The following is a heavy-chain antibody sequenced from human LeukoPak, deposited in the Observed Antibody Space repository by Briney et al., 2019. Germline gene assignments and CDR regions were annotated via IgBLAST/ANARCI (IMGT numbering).Heavy chain of an antibody. V-gene: IGHV4-30-4*08. D-gene: IGHD1-26*01. CDR1: GGFISSGGYY. CDR2: IYYSGST. CDR3: ARDHGYSGTYSWFDP. Sequence: SSETLSLTCTVSGGFISSGGYYWSWIRQPPGKGLDWIGYIYYSGSTYYNPSLKSRVTISVDTSKNQFSLKLSSVTAADTAVYYCARDHGYSGTYSWFDPWGQGTLVTVSS. J-gene: IGHJ5*02.